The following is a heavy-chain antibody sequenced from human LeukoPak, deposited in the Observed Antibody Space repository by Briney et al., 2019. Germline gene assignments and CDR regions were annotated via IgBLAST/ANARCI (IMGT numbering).Heavy chain of an antibody. J-gene: IGHJ6*02. CDR2: ISSSSSYI. CDR3: ARGTQDYGGIDYGMDV. D-gene: IGHD4-23*01. V-gene: IGHV3-21*01. CDR1: GFALSSYS. Sequence: GGSLRLSCAASGFALSSYSMNWVRQAPGKGLEWVSSISSSSSYIYYADSVKGRFTISRDNAKNSLYLQMNSLRAEDTAVYYCARGTQDYGGIDYGMDVWGQGPRSPSP.